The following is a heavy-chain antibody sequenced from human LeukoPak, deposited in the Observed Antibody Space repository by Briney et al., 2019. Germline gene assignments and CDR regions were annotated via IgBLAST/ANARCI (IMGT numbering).Heavy chain of an antibody. CDR3: ASQSYARFDP. D-gene: IGHD3-16*01. Sequence: PGGSLRLSCAASGFTFSHYGMHWVRQAPGKGLEWVGNIQPDGSEGYPVDSVKGRFTISRDNARNSLFLQMNSLRVEDTAVYYCASQSYARFDPWGQGTLVTVSS. CDR1: GFTFSHYG. J-gene: IGHJ5*02. CDR2: IQPDGSEG. V-gene: IGHV3-7*01.